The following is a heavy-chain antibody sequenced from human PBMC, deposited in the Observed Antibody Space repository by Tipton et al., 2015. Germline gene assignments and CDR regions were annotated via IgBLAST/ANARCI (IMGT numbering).Heavy chain of an antibody. CDR1: GYTLTSYD. V-gene: IGHV1-8*01. D-gene: IGHD4-11*01. Sequence: QLVQSGAEVKKPGASVKVSCKASGYTLTSYDINWVRQATGQGLEWMGWMNPKSGNTGYAQKFQGRVTMTTDTSTSTAYMELRSLRSDDTAVYYCARGRSTLYSDSAGADYWGPGTLVTVSS. J-gene: IGHJ4*02. CDR2: MNPKSGNT. CDR3: ARGRSTLYSDSAGADY.